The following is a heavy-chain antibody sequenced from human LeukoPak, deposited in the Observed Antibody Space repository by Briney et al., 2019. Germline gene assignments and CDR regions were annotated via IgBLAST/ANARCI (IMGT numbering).Heavy chain of an antibody. D-gene: IGHD2-15*01. CDR1: GGSISSYY. CDR3: ARLVDQHVQPGDY. CDR2: IYYSGST. Sequence: SETLSLTCTVSGGSISSYYWSWIRQPPGKGLEWIGYIYYSGSTNYNPSLKSRVTISVDTSKNQFSLKLSSVTAADTAVYYCARLVDQHVQPGDYWGQGTLVTVSS. V-gene: IGHV4-59*01. J-gene: IGHJ4*02.